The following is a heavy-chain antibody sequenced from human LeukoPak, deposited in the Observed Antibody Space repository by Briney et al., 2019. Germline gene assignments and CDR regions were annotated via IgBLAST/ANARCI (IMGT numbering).Heavy chain of an antibody. CDR2: ISYNGKT. V-gene: IGHV4-59*01. J-gene: IGHJ4*02. Sequence: SETLSLTCTVSGGSMSSYYLMWIRQPPGKGLEWIGSISYNGKTNHKPSLKSRVTISVDTSKNQFSLKLSSVTAADTAVYYCTRVGPSLHWNPDYWGQGTLVTVSS. CDR1: GGSMSSYY. D-gene: IGHD1-1*01. CDR3: TRVGPSLHWNPDY.